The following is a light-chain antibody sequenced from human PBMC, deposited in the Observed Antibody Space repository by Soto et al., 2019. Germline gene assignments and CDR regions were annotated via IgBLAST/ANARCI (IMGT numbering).Light chain of an antibody. CDR1: QSVGSY. CDR3: QQYGSSALT. Sequence: EFVLTQSPATLSLSPGERATLSCRASQSVGSYLAWYQQKPGQAPRLLIYGASNRATGIPDRFSGSGSGTDFTLTISRLEPEDFAVFYCQQYGSSALTFGGGTKVDIK. CDR2: GAS. J-gene: IGKJ4*01. V-gene: IGKV3-20*01.